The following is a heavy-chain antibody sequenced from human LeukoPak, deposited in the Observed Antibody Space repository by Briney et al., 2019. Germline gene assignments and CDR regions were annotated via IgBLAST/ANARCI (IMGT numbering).Heavy chain of an antibody. D-gene: IGHD3-3*01. CDR1: GGSISSYY. CDR3: ARAPPLYFWSGYYFDY. Sequence: PSETLFLTCTVSGGSISSYYWSWIRQPPGKGLEWIGYIYYSGSTNYNPSLKSRVTISVDTSKNQFSLKLSSVTAADTAVYYCARAPPLYFWSGYYFDYWGQGTLVTVSS. CDR2: IYYSGST. J-gene: IGHJ4*02. V-gene: IGHV4-59*01.